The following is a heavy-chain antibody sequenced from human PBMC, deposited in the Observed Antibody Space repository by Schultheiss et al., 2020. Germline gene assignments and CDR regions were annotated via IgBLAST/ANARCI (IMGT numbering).Heavy chain of an antibody. CDR2: INHSGST. J-gene: IGHJ4*02. V-gene: IGHV4-34*01. CDR3: ARGANWGSTFNY. D-gene: IGHD7-27*01. CDR1: GGTISGYY. Sequence: SETLSLTCTVSGGTISGYYWSWIRQPPGKGLEWIGEINHSGSTNYNPSLKSRVTISVDTSKNQFSLKLSSVTAADTAVYYCARGANWGSTFNYWGQGTLVPVSS.